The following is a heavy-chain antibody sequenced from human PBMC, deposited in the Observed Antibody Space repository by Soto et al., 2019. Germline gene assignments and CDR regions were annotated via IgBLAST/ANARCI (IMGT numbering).Heavy chain of an antibody. J-gene: IGHJ3*02. Sequence: EVQLVESGGGLVQPGGSLRLSCSVSGFTVSYNYMSWVRQAPGKGLEWVSVIYRGGDTYYADSVKGRFTMSRDNSKNTLFLQMDSLRSEDTAIYYCAKEGGSAVEYWWGDGFDIWGQGTPVTVSS. D-gene: IGHD2-15*01. V-gene: IGHV3-53*04. CDR1: GFTVSYNY. CDR3: AKEGGSAVEYWWGDGFDI. CDR2: IYRGGDT.